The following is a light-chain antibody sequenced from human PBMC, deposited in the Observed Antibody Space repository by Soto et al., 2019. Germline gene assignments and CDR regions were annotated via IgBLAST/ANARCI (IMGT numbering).Light chain of an antibody. CDR1: QSVSTY. J-gene: IGKJ2*01. Sequence: EIVLTQSPATLSLSPGERATLSCRASQSVSTYLAWYQQKPGQAPRLLLYDASNRATGIPARFSGSGSETDFTLTISSLAPEYFAVYYCQHRSNWPRTFGQGTKLEIK. CDR3: QHRSNWPRT. CDR2: DAS. V-gene: IGKV3-11*01.